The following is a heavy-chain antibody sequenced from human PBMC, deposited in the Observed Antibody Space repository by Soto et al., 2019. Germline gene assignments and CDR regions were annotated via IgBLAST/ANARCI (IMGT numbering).Heavy chain of an antibody. Sequence: LGGSLRLSCAASGFTFSSYWMHWVRQAPGKGLVSVSRINSDGSSTSYADSVKGRFTISRDNAKNTLYLQMNSLRAEDTAVYYCAREIGNYDFWGYYYYYGMDVWGQGTTVTVSS. D-gene: IGHD3-3*01. CDR2: INSDGSST. CDR3: AREIGNYDFWGYYYYYGMDV. CDR1: GFTFSSYW. J-gene: IGHJ6*02. V-gene: IGHV3-74*01.